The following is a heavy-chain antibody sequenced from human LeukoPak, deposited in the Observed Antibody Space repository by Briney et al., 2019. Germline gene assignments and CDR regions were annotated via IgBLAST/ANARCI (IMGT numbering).Heavy chain of an antibody. CDR3: VREKVGDVCDY. V-gene: IGHV1-69*08. CDR1: GVTFSSYS. D-gene: IGHD1-26*01. CDR2: IIPILGTA. Sequence: AASVTVSCKASGVTFSSYSITWVRQAPGQGLEWMGRIIPILGTASYAQKFQGRVTITADKSTSTAYMELSSLRSEDTAVYYCVREKVGDVCDYWGQGTLVTVSS. J-gene: IGHJ4*02.